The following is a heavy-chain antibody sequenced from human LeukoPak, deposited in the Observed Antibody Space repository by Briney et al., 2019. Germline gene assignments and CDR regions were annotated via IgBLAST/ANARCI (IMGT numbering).Heavy chain of an antibody. CDR1: GYTFTSYD. CDR3: ARDLGRYYYASGSYYSYYMDV. D-gene: IGHD3-10*01. CDR2: MNPNSGNT. J-gene: IGHJ6*03. V-gene: IGHV1-8*01. Sequence: GASVKVSCKASGYTFTSYDINWVRQATGQGLEWMGWMNPNSGNTGYAQKFQGRVTMTRNTSISTAYMELSSLRSEDTAVYYCARDLGRYYYASGSYYSYYMDVWGKGTTVTVSS.